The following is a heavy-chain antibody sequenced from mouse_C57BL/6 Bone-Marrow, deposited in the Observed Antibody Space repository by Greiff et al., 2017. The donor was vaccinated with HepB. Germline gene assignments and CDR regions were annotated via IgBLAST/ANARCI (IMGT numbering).Heavy chain of an antibody. V-gene: IGHV14-4*01. Sequence: VQLQQPGAELVRPGASVKLSCTASGFNIKDDYMHWVKQRPEQGLEWIGWIDPENGDTEYASKFQGKATITADTSSNTAYLQLSSLTSEDTAVYYCTATGVADFDYWGQGTTLTVSS. CDR2: IDPENGDT. J-gene: IGHJ2*01. D-gene: IGHD1-1*02. CDR1: GFNIKDDY. CDR3: TATGVADFDY.